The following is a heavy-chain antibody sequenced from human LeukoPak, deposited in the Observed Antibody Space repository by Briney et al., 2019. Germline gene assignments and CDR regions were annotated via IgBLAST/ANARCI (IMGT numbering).Heavy chain of an antibody. CDR1: GYTFTGYY. CDR3: ARVRGGIAAAAPGYYYYYYMDV. J-gene: IGHJ6*03. CDR2: INPNSGGT. Sequence: GASVKVSCKASGYTFTGYYMHWVRQAPGQGLEWMGWINPNSGGTNYAQKFQGRVTMTRDTSISTAYMELSRLRSDDTAVYYCARVRGGIAAAAPGYYYYYYMDVWGKGTTVTVSS. V-gene: IGHV1-2*02. D-gene: IGHD6-13*01.